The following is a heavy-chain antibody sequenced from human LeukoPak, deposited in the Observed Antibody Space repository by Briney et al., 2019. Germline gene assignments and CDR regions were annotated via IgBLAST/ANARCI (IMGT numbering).Heavy chain of an antibody. CDR3: ALANYYDSSGRRVDH. Sequence: GGSLRLSCAASGFTVSSNYMSWVRQAPGKGLEWVSVIYSGGSTYYADSVKGRFTISRDNSKNTLYLQMNSLRAEDTAVYYCALANYYDSSGRRVDHWGQGTLVTVSS. D-gene: IGHD3-22*01. V-gene: IGHV3-53*01. CDR2: IYSGGST. CDR1: GFTVSSNY. J-gene: IGHJ4*02.